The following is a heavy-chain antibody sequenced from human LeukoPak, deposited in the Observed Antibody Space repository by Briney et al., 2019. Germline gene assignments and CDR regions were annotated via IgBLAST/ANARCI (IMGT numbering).Heavy chain of an antibody. CDR1: GGSISGGGYY. CDR2: IYYRGST. CDR3: ARSYDYGDHNWFDP. Sequence: SETLSLTCSVSGGSISGGGYYWSWIRQQPGKGLEWIGYIYYRGSTYYNPSLKSRVTISVDTSKDQFSLKLSSVTAADTAIYHCARSYDYGDHNWFDPWGQGTPVTVSS. V-gene: IGHV4-31*03. J-gene: IGHJ5*02. D-gene: IGHD4-17*01.